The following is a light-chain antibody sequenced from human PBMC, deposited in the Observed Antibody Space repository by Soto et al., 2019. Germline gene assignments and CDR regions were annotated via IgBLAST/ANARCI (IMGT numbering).Light chain of an antibody. CDR1: QPISSW. V-gene: IGKV1-5*01. Sequence: IQITQSPSTLSGSVVASVTITCRASQPISSWLAWYQQQPGKAPKLLVYDASTLQSGVASRFSGSGSGTEFTLIISGLQPDDSATYYCQQYTNTNNPWMFGQGTKVDI. CDR2: DAS. CDR3: QQYTNTNNPWM. J-gene: IGKJ1*01.